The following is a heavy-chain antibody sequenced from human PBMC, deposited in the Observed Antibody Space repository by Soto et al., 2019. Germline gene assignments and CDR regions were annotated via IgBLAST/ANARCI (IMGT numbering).Heavy chain of an antibody. J-gene: IGHJ5*02. CDR1: GYTFTSYY. V-gene: IGHV1-46*01. Sequence: ASVKVSCKASGYTFTSYYMHWVRQAPGQGLEWMGIINPSGGSTSYAQKFQGRVTMTRDTSTSTVYMELSGLRSEDTAVYYCARPCPLIAAAVEGRKNWFDPWGQGTLVTVSS. CDR2: INPSGGST. CDR3: ARPCPLIAAAVEGRKNWFDP. D-gene: IGHD6-13*01.